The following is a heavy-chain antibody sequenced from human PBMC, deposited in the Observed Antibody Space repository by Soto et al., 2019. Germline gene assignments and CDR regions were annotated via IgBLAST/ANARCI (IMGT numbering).Heavy chain of an antibody. D-gene: IGHD6-19*01. CDR2: IYYNGST. CDR1: GGSISSYY. CDR3: ARGSNVAVAGFGLDD. V-gene: IGHV4-59*01. J-gene: IGHJ4*02. Sequence: SETLSLTCTVSGGSISSYYWSWIRQPPGKGLEWIGYIYYNGSTNYNPSLKSRVTISVDTSRNQFSLKLSSVTAADTAVYYCARGSNVAVAGFGLDDWGQGTLVTVS.